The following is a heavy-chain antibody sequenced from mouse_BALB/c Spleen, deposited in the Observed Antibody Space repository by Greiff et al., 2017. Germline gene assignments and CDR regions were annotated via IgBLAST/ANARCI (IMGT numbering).Heavy chain of an antibody. CDR1: GFTFSSFG. Sequence: DVHLVESGGGLVQPGGSRKLSCAASGFTFSSFGMHWVRQAPEKGLEWVAYISSGSSTIYYADTVKGRFTISRDNPKNTLFLQMTSLRSEDTAMYYCARRKDYGSSYYFDYWGQGTTLTVSS. CDR2: ISSGSSTI. CDR3: ARRKDYGSSYYFDY. J-gene: IGHJ2*01. V-gene: IGHV5-17*02. D-gene: IGHD1-1*01.